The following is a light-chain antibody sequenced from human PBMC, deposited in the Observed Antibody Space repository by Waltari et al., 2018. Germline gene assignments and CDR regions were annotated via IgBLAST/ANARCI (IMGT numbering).Light chain of an antibody. CDR3: CSYVGGSRVL. J-gene: IGLJ2*01. Sequence: QSVLTPPASVSGSPGQLITLPCPGTRRAIGAYTFLYWFQQLPRQAPRLLISEATKRPSGVSYRFSGSKSGNTASLSISDLQAEDEADYYCCSYVGGSRVLFGGGTKLTV. V-gene: IGLV2-23*01. CDR1: RRAIGAYTF. CDR2: EAT.